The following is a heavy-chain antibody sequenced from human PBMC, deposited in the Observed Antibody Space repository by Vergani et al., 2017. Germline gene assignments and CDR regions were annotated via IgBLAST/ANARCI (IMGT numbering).Heavy chain of an antibody. CDR3: ASNPRLGGDVVDS. J-gene: IGHJ4*02. Sequence: QVQLVQSGAEVKKPGASVKVSCKASGYTFTSYYMHWVRQAPGQGLEWMGIINPSGGSTSYAQKFQGRVTMTRDKSKNQFSLKLTSVTAADTAVYFCASNPRLGGDVVDSWGQGTLVTVSS. V-gene: IGHV1-46*01. CDR1: GYTFTSYY. CDR2: INPSGGST. D-gene: IGHD3-16*01.